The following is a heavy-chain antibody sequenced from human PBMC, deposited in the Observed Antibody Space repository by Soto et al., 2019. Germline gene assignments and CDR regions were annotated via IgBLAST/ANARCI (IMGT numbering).Heavy chain of an antibody. J-gene: IGHJ6*02. CDR1: GYMFTSYG. CDR2: ISAHNIDT. D-gene: IGHD1-26*01. Sequence: ASVKVSCKASGYMFTSYGITWVRQVPGQGLEWMGWISAHNIDTNYTQNFQGRVSMTTDTSTTTAYMELRSLRSDDTAVYYCARRGWRVGSDYYFYGMDVWGQGTTVTVSS. V-gene: IGHV1-18*04. CDR3: ARRGWRVGSDYYFYGMDV.